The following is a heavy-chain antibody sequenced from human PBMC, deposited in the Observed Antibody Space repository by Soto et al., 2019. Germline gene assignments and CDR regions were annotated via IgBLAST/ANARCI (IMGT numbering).Heavy chain of an antibody. D-gene: IGHD3-22*01. V-gene: IGHV1-3*01. J-gene: IGHJ3*02. Sequence: AASVQVSCTASGYTFTSYAMHWVRQAPGQRLEWMGWINAGNGNTKYSQKFQGRVTITRDTSASTAYMELSSLRSEDTAVYYCARGHYDDSSAVNFYIRGKRTMVTVS. CDR3: ARGHYDDSSAVNFYI. CDR2: INAGNGNT. CDR1: GYTFTSYA.